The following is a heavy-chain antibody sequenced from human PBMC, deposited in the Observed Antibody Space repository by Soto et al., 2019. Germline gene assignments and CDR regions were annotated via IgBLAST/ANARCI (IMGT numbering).Heavy chain of an antibody. CDR3: ARRGYGSRGHNVYMDV. Sequence: EAQLVESGGGLVQPGGSLRLSCAASGFTFSNYEMHWVRQAPGKGLEYVSGISNNGAHTDYAKSVKGRFTISRDNSENTLYLQMGSLRADDMALYYCARRGYGSRGHNVYMDVWGKGTTVTVSS. CDR1: GFTFSNYE. J-gene: IGHJ6*03. CDR2: ISNNGAHT. V-gene: IGHV3-64*01. D-gene: IGHD6-13*01.